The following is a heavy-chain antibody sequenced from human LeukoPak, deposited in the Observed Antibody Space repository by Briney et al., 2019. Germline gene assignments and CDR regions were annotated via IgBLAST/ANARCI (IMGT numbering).Heavy chain of an antibody. J-gene: IGHJ5*02. CDR2: IYYSGST. Sequence: SETLSLTCAVSGGSISSGGYSWSWIRQPPGKGLEWIGYIYYSGSTYYNPSLKSRVTISVDTSKNQFSLKLSSVTAADTAVYYCARGHVLLWFGELSWFDPWGQGTLVTVSS. CDR3: ARGHVLLWFGELSWFDP. CDR1: GGSISSGGYS. V-gene: IGHV4-30-4*07. D-gene: IGHD3-10*01.